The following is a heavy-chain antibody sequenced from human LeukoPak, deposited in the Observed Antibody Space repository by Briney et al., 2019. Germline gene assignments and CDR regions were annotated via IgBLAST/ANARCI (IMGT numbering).Heavy chain of an antibody. D-gene: IGHD6-13*01. CDR1: GGSFSGYY. CDR3: ARKEGGQLVNTRRWFDP. J-gene: IGHJ5*02. CDR2: INHSGST. V-gene: IGHV4-34*01. Sequence: PSETLSLTCAVYGGSFSGYYWSWIRQPPGKGLEWIGEINHSGSTNYNPSLKSRVTISVDTSKNQFSLKLRSVTAADTAVYHCARKEGGQLVNTRRWFDPWGQGTLVTVSS.